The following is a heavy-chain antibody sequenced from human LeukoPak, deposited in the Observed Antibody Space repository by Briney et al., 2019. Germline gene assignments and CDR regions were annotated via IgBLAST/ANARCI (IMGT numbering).Heavy chain of an antibody. Sequence: TLSLTCTVSGVSISSSSWFWGWIRQPPGKGLEWIGSIYYSGSTYYNPSLKSRVAVSLDTSKSQFSLKLSSVTSTDTAIYYCASLLNAAAASDFWGQGTLVTVSS. CDR2: IYYSGST. V-gene: IGHV4-39*01. J-gene: IGHJ4*02. D-gene: IGHD6-13*01. CDR3: ASLLNAAAASDF. CDR1: GVSISSSSWF.